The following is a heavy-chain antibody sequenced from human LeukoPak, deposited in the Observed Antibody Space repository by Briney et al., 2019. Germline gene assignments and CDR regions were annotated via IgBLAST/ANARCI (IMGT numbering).Heavy chain of an antibody. D-gene: IGHD3-3*01. CDR1: GGSISSGSYY. V-gene: IGHV4-61*02. CDR3: ARGRFTIFGVVEAIDV. Sequence: SETLSLTCTVSGGSISSGSYYWSWIRQPAGKGLEWIGRIYTSGSTNYNPSLKSRVTISVDTSKNQFSLKLSSVTAADTAVYYCARGRFTIFGVVEAIDVWGKGTTVTFSS. J-gene: IGHJ6*03. CDR2: IYTSGST.